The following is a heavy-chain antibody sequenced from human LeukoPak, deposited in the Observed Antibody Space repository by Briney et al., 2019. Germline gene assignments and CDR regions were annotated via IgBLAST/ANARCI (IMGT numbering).Heavy chain of an antibody. V-gene: IGHV4-59*01. Sequence: PSETLSLTCTVSGGSISSYYWSWIRQPPGKGLERIGYIYYSGSTNYNPSLKSRVTISVDTSKNQFSLKLSSATAADTAVYYCARDPSSGWYWYFDYWGQGTLVTVSS. CDR1: GGSISSYY. D-gene: IGHD6-19*01. CDR2: IYYSGST. J-gene: IGHJ4*02. CDR3: ARDPSSGWYWYFDY.